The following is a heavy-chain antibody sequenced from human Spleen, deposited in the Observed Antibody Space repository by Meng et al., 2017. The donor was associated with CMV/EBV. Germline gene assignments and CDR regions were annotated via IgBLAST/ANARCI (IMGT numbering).Heavy chain of an antibody. Sequence: VSGGSISSSSYYWGWIRQPPGKGLEWIGSVYYSGSTYYNPSFKSRISLSVDTSKHQFSLKLNSVTAADTAVYYCARHDYSGSYFDYWGQGTLVTVSS. CDR2: VYYSGST. CDR3: ARHDYSGSYFDY. V-gene: IGHV4-39*01. J-gene: IGHJ4*02. CDR1: GGSISSSSYY. D-gene: IGHD1-26*01.